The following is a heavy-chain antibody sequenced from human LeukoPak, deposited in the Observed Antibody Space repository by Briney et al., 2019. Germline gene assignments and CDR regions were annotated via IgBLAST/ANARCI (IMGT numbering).Heavy chain of an antibody. J-gene: IGHJ4*02. CDR3: ARDRSTGTTLRNYYFDY. Sequence: GGSLRLSCAASGFTFSSYSMNWARQAPGKGLEWVSSISSSSSYIYYADSVKGRFTISRDNAKNSLYLQMNSLRAEDTAVYYCARDRSTGTTLRNYYFDYWGQGTLVTVSS. CDR1: GFTFSSYS. CDR2: ISSSSSYI. V-gene: IGHV3-21*01. D-gene: IGHD1-7*01.